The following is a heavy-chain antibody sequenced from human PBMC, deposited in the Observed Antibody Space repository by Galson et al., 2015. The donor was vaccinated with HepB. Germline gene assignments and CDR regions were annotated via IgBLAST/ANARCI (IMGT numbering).Heavy chain of an antibody. D-gene: IGHD3-10*01. J-gene: IGHJ5*02. Sequence: SVKVSCKAAGGTFSRYTISWVRQAPGQGLEWMGRILPMFGIANYAQTFQGKVTITADKTTNPVYMALSSLRSEDTAVYYCARGTGSGTYTWFDLWGQGTLVTVSS. CDR1: GGTFSRYT. CDR3: ARGTGSGTYTWFDL. CDR2: ILPMFGIA. V-gene: IGHV1-69*02.